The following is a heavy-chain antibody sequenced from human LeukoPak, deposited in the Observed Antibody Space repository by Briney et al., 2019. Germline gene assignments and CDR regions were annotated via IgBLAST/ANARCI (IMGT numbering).Heavy chain of an antibody. J-gene: IGHJ4*02. CDR2: ISSNGGST. Sequence: GGSLRLSCAASGFTFSSYAMHWVRQAPGKGLEYVSAISSNGGSTYYANSVKGRFTISRDNSKNTLYLQMGSLRAEDMAVYYCAREYYGSGTFDYWGQGTLVTVSS. CDR1: GFTFSSYA. D-gene: IGHD3-10*01. V-gene: IGHV3-64*01. CDR3: AREYYGSGTFDY.